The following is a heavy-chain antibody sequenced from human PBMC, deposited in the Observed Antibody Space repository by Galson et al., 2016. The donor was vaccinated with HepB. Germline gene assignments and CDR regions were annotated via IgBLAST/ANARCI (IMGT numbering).Heavy chain of an antibody. J-gene: IGHJ2*01. Sequence: SLRLSCAASAFVVSTKYMSWVRQAPGTGLEWVSVIYSDGSAYYPDSVKGRFTISRDIAKSMVDLQMNHLRAEDTAVYYCAREKGYLTNWFFDLWGRGTRVTVSS. CDR1: AFVVSTKY. V-gene: IGHV3-66*02. D-gene: IGHD3-16*02. CDR3: AREKGYLTNWFFDL. CDR2: IYSDGSA.